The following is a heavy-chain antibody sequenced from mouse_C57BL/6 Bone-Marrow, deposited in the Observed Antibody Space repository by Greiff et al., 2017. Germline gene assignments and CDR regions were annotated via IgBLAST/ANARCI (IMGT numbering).Heavy chain of an antibody. CDR3: TRWGRAMDY. Sequence: VKLQESGAELVRPGASVTLSCKASGYTFTDYEMHWVKQTPVHGLEWIGAIDPETGGTAYNQKFKGKAILTADKSSSTAYMELRSLTSEDSAVYYCTRWGRAMDYWGQGTSVTVSS. CDR1: GYTFTDYE. V-gene: IGHV1-15*01. CDR2: IDPETGGT. J-gene: IGHJ4*01.